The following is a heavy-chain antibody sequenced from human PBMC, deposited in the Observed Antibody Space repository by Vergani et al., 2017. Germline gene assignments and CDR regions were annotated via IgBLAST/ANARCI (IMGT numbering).Heavy chain of an antibody. D-gene: IGHD6-19*01. CDR1: GGTFSSYA. J-gene: IGHJ6*03. CDR3: ARAKSVRVAGYYYYYMDV. CDR2: IIPIFGTA. Sequence: QVQLVQSGAEVKKPGSSVKVSCKASGGTFSSYAISWVRQAPGQGLEWMGGIIPIFGTANYAQKFQGRVTITADESTSTAYMELSSLRYEDTAVYYCARAKSVRVAGYYYYYMDVWGKGTTVTVSS. V-gene: IGHV1-69*01.